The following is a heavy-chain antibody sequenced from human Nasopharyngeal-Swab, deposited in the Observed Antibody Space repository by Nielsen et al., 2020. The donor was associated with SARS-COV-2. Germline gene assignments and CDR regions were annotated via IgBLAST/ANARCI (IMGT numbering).Heavy chain of an antibody. V-gene: IGHV3-13*01. CDR3: ARAPYGQLARYYYYGMDV. Sequence: GGSLRLSCAASGFTFSSYDMHWVRQATGKGLEWVSAIGTAGDTYYPGSVKGRFTISRENAKNSVYLQMNSLRAGDTAVYYCARAPYGQLARYYYYGMDVWGQGTTVTVSS. CDR1: GFTFSSYD. D-gene: IGHD6-6*01. J-gene: IGHJ6*02. CDR2: IGTAGDT.